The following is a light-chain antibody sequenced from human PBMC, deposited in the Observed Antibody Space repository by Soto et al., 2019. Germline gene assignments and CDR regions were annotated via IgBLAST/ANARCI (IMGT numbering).Light chain of an antibody. Sequence: EIVLTQSPATLSVSPGGGATLSCRASHNISSNLAWYQQRPGQAPRLLIYGASTRATGIPARFSGSGSGTEFTLTISSLEPEDFAVYYCQQRSNWPRTFGQGTKVDIK. CDR3: QQRSNWPRT. CDR1: HNISSN. CDR2: GAS. V-gene: IGKV3-11*01. J-gene: IGKJ1*01.